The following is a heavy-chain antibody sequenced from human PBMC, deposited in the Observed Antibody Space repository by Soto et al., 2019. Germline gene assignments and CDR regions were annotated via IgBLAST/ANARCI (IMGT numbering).Heavy chain of an antibody. V-gene: IGHV4-59*01. J-gene: IGHJ3*02. CDR3: ARLVDIVPIHPRRAFDI. Sequence: PSETLSLTCTVSGGSISSYYWSWIRQPPGKGLEWIGYIYYSGSTNYNPSLKSRVTISVDTSKNQFSLKLSSVTAADTAVYYCARLVDIVPIHPRRAFDIWGQGTMVTVSS. CDR2: IYYSGST. CDR1: GGSISSYY. D-gene: IGHD5-12*01.